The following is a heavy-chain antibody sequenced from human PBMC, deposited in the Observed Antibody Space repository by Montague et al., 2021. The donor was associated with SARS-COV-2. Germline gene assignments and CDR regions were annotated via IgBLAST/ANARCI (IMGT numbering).Heavy chain of an antibody. CDR3: AKSGYCNTKCAALDV. J-gene: IGHJ6*02. D-gene: IGHD2-15*01. CDR1: GVSFSNYV. Sequence: SLRLSCAASGVSFSNYVMNWVRQAPGKGLEWVSRIGGSGVDTYYADSVKGRFAISRDNSKNTLYLQMDSLRAEDTALYYCAKSGYCNTKCAALDVWGQGTTVTVSS. V-gene: IGHV3-23*01. CDR2: IGGSGVDT.